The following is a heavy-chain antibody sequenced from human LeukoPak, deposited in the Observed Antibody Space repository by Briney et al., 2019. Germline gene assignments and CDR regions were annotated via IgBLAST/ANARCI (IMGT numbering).Heavy chain of an antibody. CDR2: ISAYNGNT. Sequence: RASVKVSCKASGYTFTSYDINWVRQAPGQGLEWMGWISAYNGNTNYAQKLQGRVTMTTDTSTSTAYMELRSLRSDDTAVYYCASKGYYYDSSGYPLNCFDYWGQGTLVTVSS. J-gene: IGHJ4*02. CDR1: GYTFTSYD. D-gene: IGHD3-22*01. V-gene: IGHV1-18*01. CDR3: ASKGYYYDSSGYPLNCFDY.